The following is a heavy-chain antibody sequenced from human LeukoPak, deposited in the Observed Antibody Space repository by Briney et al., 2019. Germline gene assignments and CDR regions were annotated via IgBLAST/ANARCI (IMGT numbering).Heavy chain of an antibody. D-gene: IGHD6-19*01. V-gene: IGHV3-74*01. J-gene: IGHJ4*02. CDR3: ARVHSSGWYELDY. CDR1: GFTFSSYW. CDR2: INSDGSST. Sequence: GGSLRLSCAASGFTFSSYWMHWVHQAPGKGLVWVSRINSDGSSTSYADSVKGRFTISRDNAKNTLYLQMNSLRAEDTAVYYCARVHSSGWYELDYWGQGTLVTVSS.